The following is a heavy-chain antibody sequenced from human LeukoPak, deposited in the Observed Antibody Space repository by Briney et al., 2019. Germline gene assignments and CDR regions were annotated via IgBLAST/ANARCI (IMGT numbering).Heavy chain of an antibody. V-gene: IGHV3-48*03. Sequence: GGSLRLSCAASGFTFSSYEMNRVRQAPGKGLEWVSYISSSGSAIYYADSVKGRFTISRDNAKNSLYLQMNSLRAEDTAVYYCASPHWGAGTFFDYWGQGTLVTVSS. D-gene: IGHD7-27*01. J-gene: IGHJ4*02. CDR2: ISSSGSAI. CDR3: ASPHWGAGTFFDY. CDR1: GFTFSSYE.